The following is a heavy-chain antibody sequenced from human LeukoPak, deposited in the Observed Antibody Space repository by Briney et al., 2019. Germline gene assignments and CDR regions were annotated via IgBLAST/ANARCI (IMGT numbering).Heavy chain of an antibody. CDR3: ARHKDGYSYGSNWFDP. D-gene: IGHD5-18*01. Sequence: PSETLSLTCTVSGGSISSYYWSWIRQPPGKGLEWIGYIYYSGSTNYNPSLKSRVTISVDTSKNQFSLKLSSVTAADTAVYYCARHKDGYSYGSNWFDPWGQGTLVTVSS. V-gene: IGHV4-59*08. CDR1: GGSISSYY. CDR2: IYYSGST. J-gene: IGHJ5*02.